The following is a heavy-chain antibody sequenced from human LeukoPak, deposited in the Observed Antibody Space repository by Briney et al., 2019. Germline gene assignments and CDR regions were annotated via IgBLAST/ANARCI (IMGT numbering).Heavy chain of an antibody. CDR3: AREGYSSGWAPAFDI. Sequence: GGSLRLSCVASGFTVSSYVMHWVRQPPVKGLEWVSVLGTGGNTNYLDSVKGRFTISREDGRNSLYLQMNTLTVGDTAVYYCAREGYSSGWAPAFDIWGQGTTVIVSS. CDR1: GFTVSSYV. D-gene: IGHD6-19*01. J-gene: IGHJ3*02. CDR2: LGTGGNT. V-gene: IGHV3-13*01.